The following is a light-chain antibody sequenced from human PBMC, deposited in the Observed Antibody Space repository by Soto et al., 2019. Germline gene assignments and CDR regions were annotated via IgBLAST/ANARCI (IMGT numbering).Light chain of an antibody. Sequence: EVVLIQSPATLSLSPGERATLSCRASQSVNTYLAWYQHKPGQAPRLLIYDASNRASGIPARFSGRGSETDFTLAISSLEPEDSAVYYYQQRADWPSLSFGGGTKVEI. CDR3: QQRADWPSLS. V-gene: IGKV3-11*01. CDR2: DAS. CDR1: QSVNTY. J-gene: IGKJ4*01.